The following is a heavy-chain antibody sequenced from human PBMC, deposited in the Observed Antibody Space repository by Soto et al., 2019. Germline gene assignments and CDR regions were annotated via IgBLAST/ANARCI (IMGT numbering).Heavy chain of an antibody. CDR3: ARSTTGTADPLLDS. Sequence: PGESLKISCKVSGYTFNSYWIAWVRQRPGKGLEWMGIIYPSNSDTKYSPSFQGQVTISADESISTAYLQWSSLKASDTAMYYCARSTTGTADPLLDSSAQGSLVIGSS. CDR2: IYPSNSDT. V-gene: IGHV5-51*01. CDR1: GYTFNSYW. J-gene: IGHJ5*01. D-gene: IGHD1-1*01.